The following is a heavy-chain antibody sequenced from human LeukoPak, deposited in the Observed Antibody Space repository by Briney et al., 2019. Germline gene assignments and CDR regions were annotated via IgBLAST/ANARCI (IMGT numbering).Heavy chain of an antibody. CDR3: AKDSEYYYGSGSPDY. CDR1: GFTFSSYS. V-gene: IGHV3-48*04. D-gene: IGHD3-10*01. CDR2: ISSSSSTI. Sequence: GGSLRLSCAASGFTFSSYSMNWVRQAPGKGLEWVSYISSSSSTIYCADSVKGRFTISRDNAKNSLYLQMNSLRAEDTAVYYCAKDSEYYYGSGSPDYWGQGTLVTVSS. J-gene: IGHJ4*02.